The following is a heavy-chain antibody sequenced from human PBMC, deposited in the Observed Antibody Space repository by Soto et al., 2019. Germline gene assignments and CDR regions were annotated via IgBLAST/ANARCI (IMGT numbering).Heavy chain of an antibody. CDR2: ISSSSSYI. D-gene: IGHD3-16*01. V-gene: IGHV3-21*01. Sequence: EVQLVESGGGLVKPGGSLRLSCAASGFTFSSYSMNWVRQAPGKGLEWVSSISSSSSYIYYADSVKGRFTISRDNAKNSLYLQMNSLRAEDTAVYYCARDRAVLGSYGGQRAPEDYWGQGPLVTVSS. J-gene: IGHJ4*02. CDR1: GFTFSSYS. CDR3: ARDRAVLGSYGGQRAPEDY.